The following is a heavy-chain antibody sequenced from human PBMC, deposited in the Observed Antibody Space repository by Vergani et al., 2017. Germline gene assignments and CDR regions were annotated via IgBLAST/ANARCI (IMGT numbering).Heavy chain of an antibody. Sequence: QVQLQQWGAGLLKPSETLSLTCAVYGGSFSGYYWSWIRQPPGKGLEWIGEINHSGSTNYNPSLKSRVTISVDTSKNQFSLKLSSVTAADTAVYYCARLRKSYRVGTEFYYYYGMDVWGQGTTVTVSS. V-gene: IGHV4-34*01. D-gene: IGHD5-12*01. CDR2: INHSGST. J-gene: IGHJ6*02. CDR1: GGSFSGYY. CDR3: ARLRKSYRVGTEFYYYYGMDV.